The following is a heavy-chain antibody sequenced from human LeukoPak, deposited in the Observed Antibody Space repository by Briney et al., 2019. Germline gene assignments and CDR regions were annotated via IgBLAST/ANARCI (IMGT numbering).Heavy chain of an antibody. CDR3: ARGPRPVKLGY. Sequence: SETLSLTCAVYGGSFSGYYWSWIRQPPGKGLEWIGEINHSGSTNYNPPLKSRVTTSVDTSKNQFSLKLSSVTAADTAVYYCARGPRPVKLGYWGQGTLVTVSS. CDR1: GGSFSGYY. CDR2: INHSGST. D-gene: IGHD3-10*01. V-gene: IGHV4-34*01. J-gene: IGHJ4*02.